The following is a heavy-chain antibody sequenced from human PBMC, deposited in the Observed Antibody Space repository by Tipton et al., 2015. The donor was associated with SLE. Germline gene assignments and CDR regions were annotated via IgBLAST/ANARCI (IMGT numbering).Heavy chain of an antibody. CDR1: GDSISNDNW. V-gene: IGHV4-4*02. CDR3: ARQRTLFFDY. Sequence: TLSLTCDVFGDSISNDNWWTWVRQPPGKGLEWIGEIYQSGSTNYNPSLKSRLSISVDKSKNQFSLKLSSVTASDTAIYYCARQRTLFFDYWGQGTLVTVSS. CDR2: IYQSGST. J-gene: IGHJ4*02. D-gene: IGHD2-2*01.